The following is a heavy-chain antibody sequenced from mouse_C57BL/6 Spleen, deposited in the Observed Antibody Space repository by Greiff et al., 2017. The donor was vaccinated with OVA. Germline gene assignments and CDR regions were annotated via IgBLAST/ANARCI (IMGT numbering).Heavy chain of an antibody. CDR3: ARAAYYSNWEDAMDY. V-gene: IGHV5-4*01. J-gene: IGHJ4*01. CDR1: GFTFSSYA. Sequence: EVQGVESGGGLVKPGGSLKLSCAASGFTFSSYAMSWVRQTPEKRLEWVATISDGGSYTYYPDNVKGRFTISRDNAKNNLYLQMSHLKSEDTAMYYCARAAYYSNWEDAMDYWGQGTSVTVSS. CDR2: ISDGGSYT. D-gene: IGHD2-5*01.